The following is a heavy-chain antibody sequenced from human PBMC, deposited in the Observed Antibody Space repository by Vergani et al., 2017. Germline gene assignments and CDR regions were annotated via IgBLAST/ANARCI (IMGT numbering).Heavy chain of an antibody. J-gene: IGHJ3*02. V-gene: IGHV1-69*06. D-gene: IGHD6-13*01. Sequence: QVQLVQSGAEVKKPGSSVKVSCKASGGTFSSYAISWVRQAPGQGLEWVGGIITNFGTTNYAQKFQGRVTITADKSTSTAYMELSSLRSEDTAVYYCARGGGLYSSSWYENSNSEDDAFDIWGQGTMVTVSS. CDR2: IITNFGTT. CDR3: ARGGGLYSSSWYENSNSEDDAFDI. CDR1: GGTFSSYA.